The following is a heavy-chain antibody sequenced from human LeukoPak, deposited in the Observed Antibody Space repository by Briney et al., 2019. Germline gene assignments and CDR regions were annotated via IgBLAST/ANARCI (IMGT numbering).Heavy chain of an antibody. CDR2: IYTSGST. CDR3: ARDSYYDSSGYG. CDR1: GGSISSGSYY. J-gene: IGHJ4*02. D-gene: IGHD3-22*01. Sequence: TSETLSLTCTVSGGSISSGSYYWSWIRQPAGKGLEWIGRIYTSGSTNYNPSLKSRLTISVDTSKNQFSLKLSSVTAADTAVYYCARDSYYDSSGYGWGQGTLVTVSS. V-gene: IGHV4-61*02.